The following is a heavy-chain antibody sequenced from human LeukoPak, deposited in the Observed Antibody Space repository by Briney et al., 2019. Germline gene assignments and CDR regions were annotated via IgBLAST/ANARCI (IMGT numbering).Heavy chain of an antibody. Sequence: GGSLRLSCAASGFTFDDYAMYWARQAPGKGLEWVSGISLNSGTIGYADSVKGRFTISRDNAKNFLYLQMNSLRGEDTALYYCAKGIQAGYSYGMDVWGQGTTVTVSS. CDR1: GFTFDDYA. V-gene: IGHV3-9*01. D-gene: IGHD5-18*01. CDR3: AKGIQAGYSYGMDV. CDR2: ISLNSGTI. J-gene: IGHJ6*02.